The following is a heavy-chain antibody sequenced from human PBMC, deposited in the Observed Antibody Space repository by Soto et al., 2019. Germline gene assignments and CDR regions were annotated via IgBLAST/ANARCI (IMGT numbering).Heavy chain of an antibody. CDR2: IYYAGST. CDR3: ARSQGYSSSWYGSPHPPSSTRAGDYFDY. J-gene: IGHJ4*02. V-gene: IGHV4-59*08. CDR1: GGSMISYY. D-gene: IGHD6-13*01. Sequence: SETLSLTCTVSGGSMISYYWSWIRQPPGRGLEWIGFIYYAGSTKYNPSLNSRVTISVDTSKNQFSLTVTSVTAADTAVYYCARSQGYSSSWYGSPHPPSSTRAGDYFDYWGQGTLVTVSS.